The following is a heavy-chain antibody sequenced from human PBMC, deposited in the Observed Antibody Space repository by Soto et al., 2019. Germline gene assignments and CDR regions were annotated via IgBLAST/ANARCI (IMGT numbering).Heavy chain of an antibody. Sequence: QVQLVQSGGEVKKPGASVKLSCTASGYTFTSYGISWVRQAPGQGLEWMGWISAYNGKTNYAQNVQGRVTMTTDTPTRTAYIDLRGLSSDDTAVYYCARGGDVNYYHGMDGGGQGTTFTDAS. CDR3: ARGGDVNYYHGMDG. J-gene: IGHJ6*02. CDR2: ISAYNGKT. D-gene: IGHD5-12*01. V-gene: IGHV1-18*01. CDR1: GYTFTSYG.